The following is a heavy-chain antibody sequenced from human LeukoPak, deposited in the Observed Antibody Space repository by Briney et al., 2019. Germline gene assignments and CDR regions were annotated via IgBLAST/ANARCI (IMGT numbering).Heavy chain of an antibody. CDR1: GFTFDDYA. CDR2: ISWNSGSI. Sequence: GRSLRLSCAASGFTFDDYAMHWVRQAPGKGLEWVSGISWNSGSIGYADSVKGRFTISRDNAKNSLYLQMNSLRAEDTALYYCAKDSTHGDPEAFDYWGQGTLVTVSS. D-gene: IGHD4-17*01. CDR3: AKDSTHGDPEAFDY. V-gene: IGHV3-9*01. J-gene: IGHJ4*02.